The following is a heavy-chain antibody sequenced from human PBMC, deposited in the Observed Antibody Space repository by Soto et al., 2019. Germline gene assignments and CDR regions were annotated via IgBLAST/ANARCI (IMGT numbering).Heavy chain of an antibody. Sequence: QVQLVQSGAEVKKPGSSVKVSCKDSEGTFSTYSMFWVLQAPGQGLEWMGRIIPMLGIANHAQRVQDRVTITPDKSTATAHMELSSLRSEDTALYDGTIGSWSGEVFDIWGQGTMVTVSS. CDR1: EGTFSTYS. J-gene: IGHJ3*02. V-gene: IGHV1-69*02. D-gene: IGHD2-21*01. CDR3: TIGSWSGEVFDI. CDR2: IIPMLGIA.